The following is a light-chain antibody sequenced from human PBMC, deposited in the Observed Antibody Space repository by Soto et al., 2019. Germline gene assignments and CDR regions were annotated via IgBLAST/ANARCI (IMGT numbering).Light chain of an antibody. V-gene: IGLV2-8*01. CDR2: EVS. Sequence: QSALTQPPSASGSPGQSVTISCTGTSSDVGGYNYVSWYQQHPGKVPKLMIYEVSKRPSGVPDRFSGSKSGNTASLTVSGLQAEDEADYYCSSYARNNNYVFGTGTKLTVL. CDR1: SSDVGGYNY. J-gene: IGLJ1*01. CDR3: SSYARNNNYV.